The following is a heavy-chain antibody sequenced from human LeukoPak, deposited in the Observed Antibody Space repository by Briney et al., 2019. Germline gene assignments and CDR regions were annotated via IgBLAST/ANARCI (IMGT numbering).Heavy chain of an antibody. CDR2: ISGSGGCT. Sequence: GGSLRLSCAASGFTFSSYGMSWVRQAPGKGLEWVSAISGSGGCTYYADSVKGRFTISRDNSKNTLYLQMNSLRAEDTAVYYCAKGVATVVTNWFDPWGQGTLVTVSS. J-gene: IGHJ5*02. CDR3: AKGVATVVTNWFDP. D-gene: IGHD4-23*01. CDR1: GFTFSSYG. V-gene: IGHV3-23*01.